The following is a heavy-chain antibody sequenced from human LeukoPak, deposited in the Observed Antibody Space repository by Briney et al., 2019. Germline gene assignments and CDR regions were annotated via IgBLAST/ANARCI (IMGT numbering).Heavy chain of an antibody. J-gene: IGHJ4*02. CDR2: IGGSGDKT. CDR3: LRRGDASSCWGDHDF. V-gene: IGHV3-23*01. D-gene: IGHD6-19*01. CDR1: GFTFNRNA. Sequence: PGGSLRLSCAASGFTFNRNAISWVRQAPGKGLEWVSTIGGSGDKTFYADSVKGRFTISRDNSKNLVHLQMNSLTGEDTALYYCLRRGDASSCWGDHDFWDQGALVTVSS.